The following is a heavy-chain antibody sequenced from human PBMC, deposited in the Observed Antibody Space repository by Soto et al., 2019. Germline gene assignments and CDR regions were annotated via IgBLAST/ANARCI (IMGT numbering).Heavy chain of an antibody. CDR1: GYSLTELS. CDR3: AAEASFGVIILNY. V-gene: IGHV1-24*01. CDR2: FDPEDGET. D-gene: IGHD3-3*01. J-gene: IGHJ4*02. Sequence: QVLLVQSGSEVKKPGASVKISCKVSGYSLTELSMHWVRQAPGTGPEWLGNFDPEDGETIYAQKFQGRVTMTDDTSANTGYMEMTSLGSEDTAVYYCAAEASFGVIILNYWGQGTLVTVSS.